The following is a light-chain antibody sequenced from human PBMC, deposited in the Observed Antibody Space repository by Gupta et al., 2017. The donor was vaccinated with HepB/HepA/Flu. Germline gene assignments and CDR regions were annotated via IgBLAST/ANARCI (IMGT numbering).Light chain of an antibody. J-gene: IGKJ4*01. CDR3: QQYNNYPLT. Sequence: DIHMPQSPSPLSASVGDRVTITCRARQSLNSRLAWYQQKPGRAPKFLIYKASTLESGVPSRFSGSGSGTEFTLTISSLQPDDFATYYCQQYNNYPLTFGGGTKVEIK. CDR1: QSLNSR. V-gene: IGKV1-5*03. CDR2: KAS.